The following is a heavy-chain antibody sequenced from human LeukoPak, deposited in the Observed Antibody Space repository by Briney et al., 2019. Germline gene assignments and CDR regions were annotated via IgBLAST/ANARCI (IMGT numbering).Heavy chain of an antibody. CDR2: IYYSGST. CDR1: GGSISSYY. CDR3: AREIEPDAFDI. Sequence: SETLFLTCTVSGGSISSYYWSWIRQPPGKGLEWIGYIYYSGSTNYNPSLKSRVTISVDTSKNQFSLKLSSVTAADTAVYYCAREIEPDAFDIWGQGTMVTVSS. V-gene: IGHV4-59*01. J-gene: IGHJ3*02.